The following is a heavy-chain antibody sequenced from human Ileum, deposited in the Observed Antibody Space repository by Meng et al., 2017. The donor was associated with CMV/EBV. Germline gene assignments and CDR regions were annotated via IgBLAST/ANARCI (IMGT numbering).Heavy chain of an antibody. J-gene: IGHJ4*02. Sequence: QVQLQESGPGLVKPSATLSLPCTVSGDSTSGFFWSWIRQPAGKGLEWIGRIYSSGSTFYNPSLESRVTMSIDTSKNQFSLRLASVTAADTAVYFCAKEQSIGIAVTGIFDFWGQGALVTVSS. CDR1: GDSTSGFF. V-gene: IGHV4-4*07. CDR3: AKEQSIGIAVTGIFDF. CDR2: IYSSGST. D-gene: IGHD6-19*01.